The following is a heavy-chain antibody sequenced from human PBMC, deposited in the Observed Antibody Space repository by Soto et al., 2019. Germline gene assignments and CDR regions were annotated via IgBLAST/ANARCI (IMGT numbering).Heavy chain of an antibody. D-gene: IGHD3-22*01. CDR2: IYWDDDK. CDR1: GFSLSTSGVG. J-gene: IGHJ5*02. V-gene: IGHV2-5*02. CDR3: AHSLIGYYYDSSGSNWFDP. Sequence: QITLKESGPTLVKPTQTLTLTCTFSGFSLSTSGVGVGWIRQPPGKALEWLALIYWDDDKRYSTAMKSRLTITKDTSKNQVVLTMTNMDHVDTATYYCAHSLIGYYYDSSGSNWFDPWGQGTLVTVSS.